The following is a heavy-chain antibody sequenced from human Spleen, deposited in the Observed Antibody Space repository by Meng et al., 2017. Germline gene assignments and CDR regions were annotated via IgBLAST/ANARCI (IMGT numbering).Heavy chain of an antibody. J-gene: IGHJ1*01. CDR1: GGSISGYY. CDR3: AKTMLRGVVYFQH. Sequence: SQTLSLTCAVYGGSISGYYWSWIRQPPGKGLEWIGEINQSGSASYNPSIKSRVTISVDTSKNQFSLKLTSVTAADTAVYYCAKTMLRGVVYFQHWGQGTLVTVSS. CDR2: INQSGSA. D-gene: IGHD3-10*01. V-gene: IGHV4-34*01.